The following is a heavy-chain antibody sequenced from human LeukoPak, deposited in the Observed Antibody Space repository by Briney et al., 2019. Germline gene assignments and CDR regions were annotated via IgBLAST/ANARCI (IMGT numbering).Heavy chain of an antibody. CDR3: ARRRYSSSAGNDY. V-gene: IGHV4-34*01. J-gene: IGHJ4*02. Sequence: SETLSLTCAVYGGSFSGYYWSWIRQPPGKGLEWIGEINHSGSTNYNPSLKSRVTISVDTSKNQFSLKLSSVTAADTVVYYCARRRYSSSAGNDYWGQGTLVTVSS. CDR1: GGSFSGYY. CDR2: INHSGST. D-gene: IGHD6-6*01.